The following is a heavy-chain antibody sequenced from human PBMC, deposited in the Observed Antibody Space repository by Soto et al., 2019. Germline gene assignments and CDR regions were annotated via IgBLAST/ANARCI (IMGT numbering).Heavy chain of an antibody. Sequence: ASVKVSCKASGYTFISYALHWVRQAPGQSLEWMGWINTDTRKTEYSQKFQGRVTITGDTYASTAYMELSSLRSEDTAVYYCARQVDLRLRPLLDSWGQGTLVTVSS. CDR2: INTDTRKT. CDR3: ARQVDLRLRPLLDS. CDR1: GYTFISYA. D-gene: IGHD2-15*01. J-gene: IGHJ5*01. V-gene: IGHV1-3*04.